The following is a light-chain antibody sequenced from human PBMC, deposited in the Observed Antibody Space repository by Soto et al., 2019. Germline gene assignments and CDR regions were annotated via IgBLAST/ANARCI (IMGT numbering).Light chain of an antibody. CDR3: QQAYGTPRT. J-gene: IGKJ1*01. CDR2: GAS. CDR1: QSITFY. V-gene: IGKV1-39*01. Sequence: DIQMTQSPSSLSASVGDSVTITCRASQSITFYLNWYQQKPGKAPNLLIYGASSLEEGVPSRFSGGGSRTEFTLTISSLQPEDFATYYCQQAYGTPRTFGQGTKVEIK.